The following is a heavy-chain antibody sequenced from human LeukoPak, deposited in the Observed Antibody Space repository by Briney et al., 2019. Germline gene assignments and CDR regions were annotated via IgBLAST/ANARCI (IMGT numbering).Heavy chain of an antibody. CDR1: GYTFTTYG. CDR3: ATRSGYYVVHIRH. Sequence: GASVKVSCKASGYTFTTYGMHWVRQAPGRGLEWMGWINPNSGDTNYAQKFQGRVTMTRDTSISTAYMELSSLRSDNTAVYYCATRSGYYVVHIRHWGQGTLVTVSS. D-gene: IGHD3-3*01. CDR2: INPNSGDT. J-gene: IGHJ1*01. V-gene: IGHV1-2*02.